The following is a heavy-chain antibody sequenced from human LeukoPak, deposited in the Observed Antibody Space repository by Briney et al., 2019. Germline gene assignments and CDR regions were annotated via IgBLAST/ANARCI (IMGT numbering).Heavy chain of an antibody. D-gene: IGHD3-22*01. J-gene: IGHJ4*02. CDR1: GYTFTSYD. CDR2: MNPNSGNT. Sequence: ASVKVSCKASGYTFTSYDINWVRQATGQGLEWMGWMNPNSGNTGYAQKFQGRVTMTRNTSISTAYMELSSLRSEDTAVYYCARFYYDSSGYYSNFDYWGREPWSPSPQ. CDR3: ARFYYDSSGYYSNFDY. V-gene: IGHV1-8*01.